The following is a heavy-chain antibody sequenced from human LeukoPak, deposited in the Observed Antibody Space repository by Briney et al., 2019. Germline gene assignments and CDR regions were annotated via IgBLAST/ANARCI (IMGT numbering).Heavy chain of an antibody. CDR1: GYTFTSYG. CDR2: ISAYNGNT. D-gene: IGHD4-17*01. J-gene: IGHJ4*02. V-gene: IGHV1-18*01. CDR3: ARDAGGEKDYGDYVLTDPYFDY. Sequence: ASVKVSCKASGYTFTSYGISWVRQAPGQGLEWMGWISAYNGNTNYAQKLQGRVTMTTDTSTSTAYMELRSLRSDDTAVYYCARDAGGEKDYGDYVLTDPYFDYWGQGTLVTVSS.